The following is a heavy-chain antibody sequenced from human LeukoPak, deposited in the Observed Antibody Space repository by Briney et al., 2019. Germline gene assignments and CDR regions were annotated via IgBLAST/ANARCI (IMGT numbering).Heavy chain of an antibody. CDR1: GSTFTSYG. V-gene: IGHV1-18*01. J-gene: IGHJ4*02. CDR3: ARDRGGVDYDSSGYLNYFDY. D-gene: IGHD3-22*01. Sequence: ASVKVSCKASGSTFTSYGISWVRQAPGQGLERLGWISAYNGNTNYAQKLQGRVTMTTDTSTSTAYMELRSLRSDDTAVYYCARDRGGVDYDSSGYLNYFDYWGQGTLVTVSS. CDR2: ISAYNGNT.